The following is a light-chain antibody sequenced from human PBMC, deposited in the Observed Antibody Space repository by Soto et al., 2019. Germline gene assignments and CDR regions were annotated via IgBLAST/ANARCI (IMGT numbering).Light chain of an antibody. J-gene: IGKJ5*01. CDR1: QSVSSSY. CDR2: GAS. Sequence: EIVLTQSPGTLSLSPGERATLSCRASQSVSSSYLAWYQQKPGQAPRLLIYGASSRATGIPDRFSGSGSGTDFTLTISRLEPEDFAVYYCQRYGSSPLRVTFGQGTRLEIK. V-gene: IGKV3-20*01. CDR3: QRYGSSPLRVT.